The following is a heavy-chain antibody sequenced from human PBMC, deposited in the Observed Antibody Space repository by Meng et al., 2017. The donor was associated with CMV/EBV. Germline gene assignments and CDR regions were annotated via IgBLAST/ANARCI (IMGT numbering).Heavy chain of an antibody. V-gene: IGHV3-48*03. J-gene: IGHJ4*02. CDR2: ISSSGSTI. D-gene: IGHD3-3*01. CDR3: ARMGRFLEWLSPLDY. CDR1: GFTFSSYE. Sequence: SCAASGFTFSSYEINWVRQAPGQGLEWVAYISSSGSTIYYADSVKGRFTISRDNAKNSLYLQMNSLRAEDTAVYYCARMGRFLEWLSPLDYWGQGTLVTVSS.